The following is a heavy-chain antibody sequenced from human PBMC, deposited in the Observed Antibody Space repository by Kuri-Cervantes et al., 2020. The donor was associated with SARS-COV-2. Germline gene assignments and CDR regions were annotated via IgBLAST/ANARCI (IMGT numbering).Heavy chain of an antibody. V-gene: IGHV4-30-4*01. CDR2: IYYSGST. Sequence: LRLSCTVSGGSISSGDYYWSWIRQPPGKGPEWIGYIYYSGSTYYNPSLKSRVTISVDTSKNQFSLKLSSVTATDTAVYYCARDRDIVVVPAAISGYYYGMDVWGQGTTVTVSS. D-gene: IGHD2-2*02. CDR1: GGSISSGDYY. CDR3: ARDRDIVVVPAAISGYYYGMDV. J-gene: IGHJ6*02.